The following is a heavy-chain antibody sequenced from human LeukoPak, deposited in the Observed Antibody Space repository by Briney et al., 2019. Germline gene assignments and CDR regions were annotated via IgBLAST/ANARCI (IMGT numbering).Heavy chain of an antibody. J-gene: IGHJ6*02. D-gene: IGHD3-3*01. Sequence: GGSLRLSCAASGFTFNTYWMIWVRQAPGKGLEWVANINEDGSEKYCADSVKGRFTISRDSAKDSLYLQIHSLRVEDTAVYYCARYEMDVWGQGTTVTVSS. CDR1: GFTFNTYW. CDR2: INEDGSEK. CDR3: ARYEMDV. V-gene: IGHV3-7*01.